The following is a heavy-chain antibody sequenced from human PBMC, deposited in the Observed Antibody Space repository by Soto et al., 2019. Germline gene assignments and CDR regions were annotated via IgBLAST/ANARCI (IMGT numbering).Heavy chain of an antibody. Sequence: QVTLKESGPVLVKPTETLTLTCTVSAFSLSDATRGVSWIRQPPGKALEWLAHIFSNDAKSYNTSLKTRLTISKDTSTSQVVLIMTNMDPVDTATYYCARIKPGDEGGYFDYWGQGTLVTVSS. CDR2: IFSNDAK. J-gene: IGHJ4*02. V-gene: IGHV2-26*01. CDR3: ARIKPGDEGGYFDY. D-gene: IGHD7-27*01. CDR1: AFSLSDATRG.